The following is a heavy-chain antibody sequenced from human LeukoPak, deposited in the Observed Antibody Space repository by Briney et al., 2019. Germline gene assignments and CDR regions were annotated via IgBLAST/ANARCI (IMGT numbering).Heavy chain of an antibody. V-gene: IGHV4-34*01. D-gene: IGHD5-12*01. CDR2: INHSGST. CDR1: GGSFSGYY. Sequence: SETLSLTCAVYGGSFSGYYWSWNRQPAGKGLKWIGEINHSGSTNYNPSLKSRVTISVDTSKNQFSLKLSSVTAADTAVYYCARAALRSPLTYFDYWGQGTLVTVSS. J-gene: IGHJ4*02. CDR3: ARAALRSPLTYFDY.